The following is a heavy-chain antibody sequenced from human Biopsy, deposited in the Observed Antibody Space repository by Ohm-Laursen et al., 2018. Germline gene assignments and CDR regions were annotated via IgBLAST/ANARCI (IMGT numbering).Heavy chain of an antibody. CDR2: FAPENGKT. Sequence: ASVKVSCKVFGYAVTEFSMHWVRQAPGKGLEWMGGFAPENGKTIYAQKFQGRVTMTEDTSTDTAYMELSSLRSEDTAVYYCAADINVWNVNYWGQGTQVTVSS. V-gene: IGHV1-24*01. CDR3: AADINVWNVNY. CDR1: GYAVTEFS. J-gene: IGHJ4*02. D-gene: IGHD1-1*01.